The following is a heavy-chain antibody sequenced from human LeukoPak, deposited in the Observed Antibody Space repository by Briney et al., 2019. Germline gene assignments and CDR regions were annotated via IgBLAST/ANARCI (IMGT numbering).Heavy chain of an antibody. CDR2: ISSSSSYI. D-gene: IGHD5-12*01. J-gene: IGHJ4*02. V-gene: IGHV3-21*04. CDR1: GFTFSSYS. CDR3: ARDGGWLSKALDY. Sequence: GGSLRLSCAGSGFTFSSYSMNWVRQAPGKGLGWVSSISSSSSYIYYADSVKGRFTISRDNAKNSLYLQMNSLRAEDTAVYYCARDGGWLSKALDYWGQGTLVTVSS.